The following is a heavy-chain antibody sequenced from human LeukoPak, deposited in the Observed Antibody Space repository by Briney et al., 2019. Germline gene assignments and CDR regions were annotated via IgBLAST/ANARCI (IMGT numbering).Heavy chain of an antibody. D-gene: IGHD3-10*01. CDR2: INPRSGDT. Sequence: GASVKVFCKTSGYTFSDYYMQWVRQAPGQGLEWMGWINPRSGDTKYAQKFQGWVTLTRDTSISTAYMELSRLRSDATAVYYCATTLYGSGSYYGYYYGLDVWGQGTTVTVSS. J-gene: IGHJ6*02. CDR1: GYTFSDYY. CDR3: ATTLYGSGSYYGYYYGLDV. V-gene: IGHV1-2*04.